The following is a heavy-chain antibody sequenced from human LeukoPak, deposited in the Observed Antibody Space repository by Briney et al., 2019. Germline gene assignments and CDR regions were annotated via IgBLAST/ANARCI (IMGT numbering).Heavy chain of an antibody. CDR2: ISSSSSYI. CDR1: GFTFSSYS. Sequence: GGSLRLSCAASGFTFSSYSMNWVRQAPGKGLEWVSSISSSSSYIYYADSVKGRFTISRDNAKNSLYLQMNSLRAEDTAVYYCARGQVGATGFDYWGQGTLVTVSS. J-gene: IGHJ4*02. CDR3: ARGQVGATGFDY. V-gene: IGHV3-21*01. D-gene: IGHD1-26*01.